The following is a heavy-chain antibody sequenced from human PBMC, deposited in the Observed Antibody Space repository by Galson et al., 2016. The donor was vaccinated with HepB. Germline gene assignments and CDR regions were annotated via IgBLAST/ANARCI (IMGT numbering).Heavy chain of an antibody. J-gene: IGHJ4*02. CDR1: GLSVSSNY. CDR2: ISSSSTYT. CDR3: ATRGATVTSFDH. Sequence: SLRLSCAASGLSVSSNYMTWVRQAPGKGLEWVSYISSSSTYTNYADSVKGRFTVSRDNAKNSLYLQMNSLRDEDMAVYYCATRGATVTSFDHWGQGTLVTVSS. D-gene: IGHD4-17*01. V-gene: IGHV3-11*03.